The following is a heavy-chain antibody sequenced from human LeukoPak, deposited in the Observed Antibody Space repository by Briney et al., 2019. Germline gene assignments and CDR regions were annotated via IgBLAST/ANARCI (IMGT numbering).Heavy chain of an antibody. CDR1: GGTFSSYA. J-gene: IGHJ5*02. V-gene: IGHV1-69*13. Sequence: ASVKVSCKASGGTFSSYAISWVRQAPGQGLEWMGGIIPIFGTANYAQKFQGRVTITADESTGTAYMELSSLRSEDTAVYYCARQGYSSSWYWFDPWGQGTLVTVSS. CDR3: ARQGYSSSWYWFDP. CDR2: IIPIFGTA. D-gene: IGHD6-13*01.